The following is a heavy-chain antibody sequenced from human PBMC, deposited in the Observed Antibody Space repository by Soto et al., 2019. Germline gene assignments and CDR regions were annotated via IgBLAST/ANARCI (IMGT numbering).Heavy chain of an antibody. J-gene: IGHJ5*02. CDR3: ARDQGVVVTPDNWFDP. D-gene: IGHD2-21*02. CDR2: IFSSGST. CDR1: GGSITDYS. V-gene: IGHV4-4*07. Sequence: NPSETLSLTCTVSGGSITDYSWVWIRQPAGKGLEWIGRIFSSGSTNYNPSLKGRITMSLDTSKNQFSLKLNSATATDTAVYFCARDQGVVVTPDNWFDPWGQGILVTVSS.